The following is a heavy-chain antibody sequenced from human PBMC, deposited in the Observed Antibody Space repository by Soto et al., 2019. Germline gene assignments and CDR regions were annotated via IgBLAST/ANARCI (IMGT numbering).Heavy chain of an antibody. CDR3: SGGDYGPFDY. CDR2: ISDDGSNK. D-gene: IGHD4-17*01. CDR1: GFTFSSYG. Sequence: QVQLVESGGGVVQPGRSLRLSCAASGFTFSSYGMHWVRQAPGKGLEWVAVISDDGSNKYYADSVKGRFTISRDNSKNTLYLQMNSLRAEDTAVYYRSGGDYGPFDYWGQGTLVTVSS. V-gene: IGHV3-30*03. J-gene: IGHJ4*02.